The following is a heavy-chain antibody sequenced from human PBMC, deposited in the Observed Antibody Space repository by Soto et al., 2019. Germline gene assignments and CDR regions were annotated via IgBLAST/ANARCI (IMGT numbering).Heavy chain of an antibody. CDR2: ISGSGGST. CDR1: GFTFSSYA. D-gene: IGHD3-3*01. CDR3: AKDSIPYDFWGGGVAFDI. V-gene: IGHV3-23*01. J-gene: IGHJ3*02. Sequence: GGSLRLSCAASGFTFSSYAMSWVRQAPGKGLEWVSAISGSGGSTYYADSVKGRFTISRDNSKNTLYLQMNSLRAEDTAVYYCAKDSIPYDFWGGGVAFDIWGQGTMVTVSS.